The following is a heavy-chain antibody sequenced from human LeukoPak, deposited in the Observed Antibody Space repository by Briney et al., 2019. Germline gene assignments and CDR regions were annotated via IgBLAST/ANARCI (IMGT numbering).Heavy chain of an antibody. Sequence: GGCLRLSCAASGFTFSTYWMSCVRQAPGKGLEWVANIKEDGSEKYYVDAVKGRFTISRDNAKNSLYLQINSVSAGDTGVYYCARSRIQTRSPGCKWGQGTLVTVSS. CDR3: ARSRIQTRSPGCK. CDR1: GFTFSTYW. V-gene: IGHV3-7*01. J-gene: IGHJ4*02. D-gene: IGHD2-21*01. CDR2: IKEDGSEK.